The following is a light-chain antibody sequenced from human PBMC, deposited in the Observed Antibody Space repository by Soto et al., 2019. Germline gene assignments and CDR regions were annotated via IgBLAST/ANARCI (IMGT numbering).Light chain of an antibody. V-gene: IGLV2-14*03. Sequence: QSALTPPASVSGSPGQSITISCTGTSSDVGGYKYVSWYQQYPGKAPKLMIYDVSNRPSGVSNRFSGSKSGNTASLTISGLQAEDEADYYCSSYTSSSSDVFGTGTKVTVL. CDR3: SSYTSSSSDV. CDR1: SSDVGGYKY. CDR2: DVS. J-gene: IGLJ1*01.